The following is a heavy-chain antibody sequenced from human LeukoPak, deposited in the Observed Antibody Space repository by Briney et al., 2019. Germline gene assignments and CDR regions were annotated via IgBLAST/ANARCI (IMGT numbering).Heavy chain of an antibody. CDR2: IYYSGST. CDR3: ARHSMAGYYYYYMDV. D-gene: IGHD5-24*01. Sequence: PSETLSLTCTVSGGSISSSSYYWGWIRQPPGKGLEWIGSIYYSGSTYYNPPLKSRVTISVDTSKNQFSLKLSSVTAADTAVYYCARHSMAGYYYYYMDVWGKGTTVTISS. CDR1: GGSISSSSYY. V-gene: IGHV4-39*01. J-gene: IGHJ6*03.